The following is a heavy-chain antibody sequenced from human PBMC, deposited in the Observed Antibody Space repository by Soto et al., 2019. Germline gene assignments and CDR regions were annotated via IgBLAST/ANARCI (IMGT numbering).Heavy chain of an antibody. J-gene: IGHJ4*02. CDR2: IYWDDDK. V-gene: IGHV2-5*02. Sequence: QITLKESRPTLVKPTQTLTLTCTFSGFSLSTSGVGVGWIRQPPGKALEWLALIYWDDDKRYSPSLKSRLTXXKXXSKNQVVLTMTNMDPVDTATYYCAHVYGGYDNFDYWGQGTLVTVSS. D-gene: IGHD5-12*01. CDR3: AHVYGGYDNFDY. CDR1: GFSLSTSGVG.